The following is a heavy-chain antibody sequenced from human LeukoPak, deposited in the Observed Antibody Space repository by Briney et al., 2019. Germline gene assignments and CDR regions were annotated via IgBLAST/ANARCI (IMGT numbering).Heavy chain of an antibody. V-gene: IGHV1-69*13. CDR1: GDTFNTYD. CDR2: IIPVFGTT. Sequence: EASVKVSCKASGDTFNTYDVLWVRQAPGQGLEWMGGIIPVFGTTKSAQKFQGRVTITADESTRITYMELTSLRSEDTAVYYCVRAGGPRKWYFDYWGQGTTVIVSS. D-gene: IGHD1-14*01. CDR3: VRAGGPRKWYFDY. J-gene: IGHJ4*02.